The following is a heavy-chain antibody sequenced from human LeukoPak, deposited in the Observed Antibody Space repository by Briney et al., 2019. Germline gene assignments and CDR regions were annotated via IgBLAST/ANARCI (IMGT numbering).Heavy chain of an antibody. Sequence: SETLSLTCTVSGGSISSSSYYWGWIRQPPGRGLEWIGSIYYSGSTYYNPSLKSRVTISVDTSKNQFSLKLSSVTAADTAVYYCARDGELRGNYVFPVFDYWGQGTLVTVSS. CDR1: GGSISSSSYY. CDR3: ARDGELRGNYVFPVFDY. D-gene: IGHD1-7*01. J-gene: IGHJ4*02. V-gene: IGHV4-39*07. CDR2: IYYSGST.